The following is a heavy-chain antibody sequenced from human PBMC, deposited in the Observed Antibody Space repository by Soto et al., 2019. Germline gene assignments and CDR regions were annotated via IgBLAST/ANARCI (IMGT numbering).Heavy chain of an antibody. CDR2: IYYSGST. J-gene: IGHJ4*02. CDR3: ARAAMDSSGYYLYYFDY. CDR1: GAALSRGGYF. V-gene: IGHV4-61*08. Sequence: PSETLSLTCTVSGAALSRGGYFYTWVRQPPGKGLEWLGYIYYSGSTNSNPSLKSRVTISVDTSKNQFSLKLSSVTAADTAVYYCARAAMDSSGYYLYYFDYWGQGTLVTVSS. D-gene: IGHD3-22*01.